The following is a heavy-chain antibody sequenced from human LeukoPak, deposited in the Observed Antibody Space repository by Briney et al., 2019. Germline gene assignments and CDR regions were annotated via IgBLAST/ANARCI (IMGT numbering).Heavy chain of an antibody. CDR1: GYTFTSYG. V-gene: IGHV1-18*01. CDR2: ISAYNGNT. D-gene: IGHD2-2*01. CDR3: ARDQGFRSTSYFAS. J-gene: IGHJ4*02. Sequence: ASVKVSCKASGYTFTSYGISWVRQAPGQGLEWMGWISAYNGNTNYAQKLQGRVTMTTDTSTSTAYMELRSLRSDDAAVYYCARDQGFRSTSYFASWGQGTLVTVSS.